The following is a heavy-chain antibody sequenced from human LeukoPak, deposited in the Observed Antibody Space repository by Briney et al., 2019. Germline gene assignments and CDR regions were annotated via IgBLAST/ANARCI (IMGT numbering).Heavy chain of an antibody. CDR2: ILGSGGST. D-gene: IGHD3-9*01. J-gene: IGHJ4*02. V-gene: IGHV3-23*01. Sequence: PVGSLRLSCAASGFTFSNYAMSWVRQAPGKGLEWVSAILGSGGSTYYADSVKGRFTVSRDNSKSTLYLQMNSLRAEDTALYYCAKWGDYDVLTGYYVPDYWGQGTLVTVSS. CDR1: GFTFSNYA. CDR3: AKWGDYDVLTGYYVPDY.